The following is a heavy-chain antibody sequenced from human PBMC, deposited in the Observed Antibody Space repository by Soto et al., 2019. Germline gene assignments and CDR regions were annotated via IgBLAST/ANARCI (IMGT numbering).Heavy chain of an antibody. J-gene: IGHJ4*02. CDR3: ARLSPETLDY. V-gene: IGHV4-39*01. CDR1: DGSSRSRSSY. Sequence: SDRCSVGDGSSRSRSSYRGRNRQPPGKGLESIGNIYYSGSTYYNPSLKSRVTISVDTSKNQFSLKLSSVTAADTAVYYCARLSPETLDYWGQGTLVTVSS. CDR2: IYYSGST.